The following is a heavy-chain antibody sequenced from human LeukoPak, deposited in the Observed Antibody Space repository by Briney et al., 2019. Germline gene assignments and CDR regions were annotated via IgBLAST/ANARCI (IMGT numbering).Heavy chain of an antibody. CDR1: GYTFSNYG. D-gene: IGHD3-10*01. J-gene: IGHJ4*02. CDR3: ARYDSLLRGVTTSDY. Sequence: ASVKVSCKASGYTFSNYGITWVRQAPGQGLEWMGTISGHNGDVNYAPKFQGRVTMTTDTSTTTAYMELRSLRFDDTAVYYCARYDSLLRGVTTSDYWGQGTLVTVSS. V-gene: IGHV1-18*01. CDR2: ISGHNGDV.